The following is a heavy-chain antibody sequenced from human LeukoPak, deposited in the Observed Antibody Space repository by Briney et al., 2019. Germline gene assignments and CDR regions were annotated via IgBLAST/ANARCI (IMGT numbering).Heavy chain of an antibody. J-gene: IGHJ3*02. CDR1: GGSISSGGYY. V-gene: IGHV4-31*03. Sequence: PSETLSLTCTVSGGSISSGGYYWSWIRQHPGKGLEWIGYIYYSGSTYYNPSLKSRVTISVDTSKNQFSLKLSSVTAADTAVYYCARHLTHTAMVRDAFDIWGQGTMVTVSS. CDR3: ARHLTHTAMVRDAFDI. CDR2: IYYSGST. D-gene: IGHD5-18*01.